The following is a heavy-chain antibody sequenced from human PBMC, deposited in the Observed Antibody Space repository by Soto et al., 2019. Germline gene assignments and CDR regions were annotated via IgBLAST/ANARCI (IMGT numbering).Heavy chain of an antibody. V-gene: IGHV4-38-2*01. CDR3: ARVDSSGWRSFDY. D-gene: IGHD6-19*01. CDR2: IYHSGTT. CDR1: GDSISSGYY. J-gene: IGHJ4*02. Sequence: PSETLSLTCDVSGDSISSGYYWAWIRQPPGKGLEWIASIYHSGTTYYNPSLKSRVTISVDTSKNQFSLKLTSVTAADSAVYYCARVDSSGWRSFDYWGQGTMVTVS.